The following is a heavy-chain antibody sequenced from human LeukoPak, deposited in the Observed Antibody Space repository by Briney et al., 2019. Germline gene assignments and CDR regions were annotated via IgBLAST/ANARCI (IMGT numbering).Heavy chain of an antibody. CDR1: GFTFSGYS. V-gene: IGHV3-21*01. CDR3: ARSDYGSGSYFYDY. Sequence: GGSLRLSCAASGFTFSGYSMNWVRQAPGKGLEWVSSISSSSSYIYYADSVKGRFTISRDNAKNSLYLQMNSLRAEDTAVYYCARSDYGSGSYFYDYWGQGTLVTVSS. J-gene: IGHJ4*02. D-gene: IGHD3-10*01. CDR2: ISSSSSYI.